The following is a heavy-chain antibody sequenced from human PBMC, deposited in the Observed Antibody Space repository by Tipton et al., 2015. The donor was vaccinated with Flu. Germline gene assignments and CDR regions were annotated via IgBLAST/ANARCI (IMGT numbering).Heavy chain of an antibody. D-gene: IGHD3-3*01. CDR2: IWYDGSNK. CDR1: GFTFSSYG. J-gene: IGHJ4*02. Sequence: SLRLSCAASGFTFSSYGMHWVRQAPGKGLEWVAVIWYDGSNKYYADSVKGRFTISRDNSKNTLYLQMNSLRAEDTAVYYCARDRGDTRYDFWSLLGGSFDYWGQGTLVTVSS. CDR3: ARDRGDTRYDFWSLLGGSFDY. V-gene: IGHV3-33*01.